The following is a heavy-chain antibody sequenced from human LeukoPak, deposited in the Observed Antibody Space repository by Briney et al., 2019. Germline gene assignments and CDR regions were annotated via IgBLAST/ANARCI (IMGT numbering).Heavy chain of an antibody. CDR1: GGSISSSTSGWGWY. D-gene: IGHD3-3*01. V-gene: IGHV4-39*07. CDR3: ARESPRTIFGVALRYYFDY. J-gene: IGHJ4*02. Sequence: SETLSLTCTVSGGSISSSTSGWGWYWGWIRQPPGKGLEWIGSIYYSGSTYYNPSLKSRVTISVDTSKNQFSLKLSSVTAADTAVYYCARESPRTIFGVALRYYFDYWGQGTLVTVSS. CDR2: IYYSGST.